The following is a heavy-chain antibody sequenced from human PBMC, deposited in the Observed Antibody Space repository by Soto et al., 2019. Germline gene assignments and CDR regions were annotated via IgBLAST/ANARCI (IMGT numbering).Heavy chain of an antibody. Sequence: SETLSLTCAVYGGSFSGYYWSWIRQPPGKGLEWIGEINHSGSTNYNPSLKSRVTISVDTSKNQFSLKLSSVTAADTAVYYCARDYSVLRYFDWLAYWGQGTLVTVSS. D-gene: IGHD3-9*01. V-gene: IGHV4-34*01. J-gene: IGHJ4*02. CDR2: INHSGST. CDR1: GGSFSGYY. CDR3: ARDYSVLRYFDWLAY.